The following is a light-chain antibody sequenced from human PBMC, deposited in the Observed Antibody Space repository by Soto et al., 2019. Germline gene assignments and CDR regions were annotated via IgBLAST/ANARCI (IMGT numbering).Light chain of an antibody. Sequence: SVLTKPASGYGSPGRSSTLTCKGTSSDVGGYNFVSWYQQNPGKAPKLMIYDVSNRPSGVSNRFSGSKSGNTASLTISGLQAEDEADYYCSSYTASSTPWVFGTGTKVTVL. CDR2: DVS. CDR1: SSDVGGYNF. V-gene: IGLV2-14*01. J-gene: IGLJ1*01. CDR3: SSYTASSTPWV.